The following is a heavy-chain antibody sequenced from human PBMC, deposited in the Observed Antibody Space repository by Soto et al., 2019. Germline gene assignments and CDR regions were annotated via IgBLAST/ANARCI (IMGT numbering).Heavy chain of an antibody. CDR2: ISWGSGSI. V-gene: IGHV3-9*01. D-gene: IGHD6-25*01. CDR1: GFTFDDYA. CDR3: AKDAAYYYDY. J-gene: IGHJ4*02. Sequence: EVQLVESGGGLVQPGRSLRLSCAASGFTFDDYAMHWVRQAPGNGLEWVSGISWGSGSIDYADSVKGRFTISRDNAKNSLYLQRNRLRAEDTALYYGAKDAAYYYDYWGQGTLVTVCS.